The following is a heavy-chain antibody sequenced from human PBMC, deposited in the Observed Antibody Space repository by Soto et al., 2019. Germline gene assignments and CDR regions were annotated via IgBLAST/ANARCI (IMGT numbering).Heavy chain of an antibody. J-gene: IGHJ4*02. D-gene: IGHD5-18*01. CDR1: GGTFSSYA. Sequence: SVKVSCKASGGTFSSYAISWVRQAPGQGLEWMGGIIPIFGTANYAQKFQGRVTITADESTSTAYMELSSLRSEGTAVYYCAPGSVDTAMVDFDYWGQGTLVTVSS. CDR3: APGSVDTAMVDFDY. CDR2: IIPIFGTA. V-gene: IGHV1-69*13.